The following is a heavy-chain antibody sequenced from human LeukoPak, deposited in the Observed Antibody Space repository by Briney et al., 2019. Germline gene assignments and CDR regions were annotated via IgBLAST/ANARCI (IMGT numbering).Heavy chain of an antibody. CDR1: GFTFSSYA. Sequence: PGGSLRLSCAASGFTFSSYAMSWVRQAPGKGLEWVSAISGSGGSTYYADSVKGRFTISRDNSKNTLYLQMNSLRAEDTAVYYCAKDLYREYQLLSHSNSPFDYWGQGTLVTVSS. J-gene: IGHJ4*02. CDR2: ISGSGGST. D-gene: IGHD2-2*01. CDR3: AKDLYREYQLLSHSNSPFDY. V-gene: IGHV3-23*01.